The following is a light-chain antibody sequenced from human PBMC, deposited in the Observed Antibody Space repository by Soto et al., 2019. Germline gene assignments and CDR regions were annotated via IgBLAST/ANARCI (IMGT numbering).Light chain of an antibody. CDR3: SSYTSSSSPYV. CDR1: SSDVGGYNY. J-gene: IGLJ1*01. CDR2: DVT. V-gene: IGLV2-14*01. Sequence: QSALTQPASVSGSPGQSITISCTGTSSDVGGYNYVSWYQQHPVKAPKLMIYDVTNRPSGVSDRFSGSKSGNTASLTISGLQAADEDDYYCSSYTSSSSPYVFGTGTKLTVL.